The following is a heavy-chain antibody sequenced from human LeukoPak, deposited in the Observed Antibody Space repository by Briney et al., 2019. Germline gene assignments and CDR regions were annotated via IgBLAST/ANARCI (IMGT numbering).Heavy chain of an antibody. V-gene: IGHV3-48*03. J-gene: IGHJ4*02. CDR1: GFTFSNYE. Sequence: GGSLRLSCAASGFTFSNYEMNWVRQAPGKGLEWISHISNIGDIIHYADSVEGRFTISRDNAKNSLYLQMNSLRAEDTAVYYCARGTMFPYYFDYWGQGTLVTVSS. CDR3: ARGTMFPYYFDY. CDR2: ISNIGDII. D-gene: IGHD3-10*02.